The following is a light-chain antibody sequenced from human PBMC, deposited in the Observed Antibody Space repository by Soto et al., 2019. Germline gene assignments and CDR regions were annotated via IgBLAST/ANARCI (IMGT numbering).Light chain of an antibody. J-gene: IGLJ1*01. CDR1: SNDIGAYNY. CDR2: EVT. V-gene: IGLV2-14*01. Sequence: QSVLTQPASVSGSPGQSITISCTGTSNDIGAYNYVSWYQHHPGRAPKLIIYEVTNRPSGVSNRFSGSKSGNTASLTISGLRTEDEADYYCSSYTSSSTLYVVATGTKVTVL. CDR3: SSYTSSSTLYV.